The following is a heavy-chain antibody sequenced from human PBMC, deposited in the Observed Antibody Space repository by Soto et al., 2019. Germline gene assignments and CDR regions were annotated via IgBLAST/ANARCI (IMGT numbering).Heavy chain of an antibody. V-gene: IGHV3-23*01. CDR3: ADPVPAATHYDDYDMDV. CDR2: ISGGGDTT. J-gene: IGHJ6*01. CDR1: GFTFTYYS. D-gene: IGHD2-2*01. Sequence: EVQLLESGGGLVQPGGSLRLSCVASSGFTFTYYSMSWVRQAPGKGLEWVAHISGGGDTTYYAHSVKGRCTISRDNFKSTLYLQMSSLRADVTAVDDCADPVPAATHYDDYDMDVWGQGTRVTVSS.